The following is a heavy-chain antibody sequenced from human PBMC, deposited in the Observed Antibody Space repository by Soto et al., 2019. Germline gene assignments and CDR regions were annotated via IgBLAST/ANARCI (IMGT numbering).Heavy chain of an antibody. CDR2: FYYTGST. D-gene: IGHD5-12*01. J-gene: IGHJ4*02. CDR1: GGSVSSEHYY. V-gene: IGHV4-61*03. CDR3: AGGTDGKKVAY. Sequence: QVQLQESGPGLVKSSETLSLTCTVSGGSVSSEHYYWNWIRQPPGKGLEWIGYFYYTGSTNYNTSLESRLTMSVDMSKNHFALKLNSVTAADTAVYYCAGGTDGKKVAYWGQGTLVTVSS.